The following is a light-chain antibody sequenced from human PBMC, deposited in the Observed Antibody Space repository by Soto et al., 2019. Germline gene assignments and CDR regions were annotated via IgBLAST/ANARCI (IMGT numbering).Light chain of an antibody. CDR1: QSLLHSNGYNY. CDR2: LGS. Sequence: DIVMTQSPLSLPVTPGEPASISCRSSQSLLHSNGYNYLDWYLQKPGQSPQLLIYLGSNRASGVPDRFSGSGSGTDVTLKISRVEAEDVGVYYCIQALQTLFTFGPGTKVDIK. J-gene: IGKJ3*01. CDR3: IQALQTLFT. V-gene: IGKV2-28*01.